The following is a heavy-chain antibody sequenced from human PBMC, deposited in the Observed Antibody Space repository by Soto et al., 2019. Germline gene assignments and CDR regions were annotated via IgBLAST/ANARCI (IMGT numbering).Heavy chain of an antibody. CDR3: ARDLYYDILTGYYPTGLDY. Sequence: SETLSLTCTVSGGSISSSSYYWGWIRQPPGKGLEWIGSIYYSGSTYYNPSLKSRVTISVDTSKNQFSLKLSSVTAADTAVYYCARDLYYDILTGYYPTGLDYWGQGTLVTVSS. D-gene: IGHD3-9*01. J-gene: IGHJ4*02. V-gene: IGHV4-39*02. CDR1: GGSISSSSYY. CDR2: IYYSGST.